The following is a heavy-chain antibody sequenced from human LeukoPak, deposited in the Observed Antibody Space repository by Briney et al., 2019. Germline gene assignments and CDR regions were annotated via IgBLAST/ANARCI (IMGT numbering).Heavy chain of an antibody. J-gene: IGHJ4*02. CDR3: ARDHNWGPDY. CDR2: INPSGGST. D-gene: IGHD7-27*01. Sequence: ASVKVSCKASGYTFTSYYMHWVRQAPGQGLEWMGIINPSGGSTNYAQKLQDRVTMTRDTSTSTVYMELSSLRSEDTAVYYCARDHNWGPDYWGQGTLVSVSS. CDR1: GYTFTSYY. V-gene: IGHV1-46*01.